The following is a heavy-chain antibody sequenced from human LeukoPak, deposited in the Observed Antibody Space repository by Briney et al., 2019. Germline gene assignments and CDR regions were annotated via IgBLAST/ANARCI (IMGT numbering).Heavy chain of an antibody. V-gene: IGHV1-69*06. CDR1: GGTFSSYA. Sequence: EASVKVSCKASGGTFSSYAISWVRQAPGQGLGWMGGIIPIFGTANYAQKFQGRVTITADKSTSTAYMELSSLRSEDTAVYYCARGPPYYYYGMDVWGKGTTVTVSS. J-gene: IGHJ6*04. CDR2: IIPIFGTA. CDR3: ARGPPYYYYGMDV.